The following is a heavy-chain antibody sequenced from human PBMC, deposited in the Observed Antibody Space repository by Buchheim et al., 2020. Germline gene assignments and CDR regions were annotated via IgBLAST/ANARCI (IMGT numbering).Heavy chain of an antibody. Sequence: EVQLVESGGGLVQPGGSLRLSCAASGFTFSSYSMNWVRQAPGKGLEWVSYISSSSSTIYYADSVKGRFTISRDNAKNSLYLQMNSLRAEDTAVYYCARDAKVRGVILREVYYYGMDVWGQGTT. CDR3: ARDAKVRGVILREVYYYGMDV. CDR2: ISSSSSTI. J-gene: IGHJ6*02. CDR1: GFTFSSYS. D-gene: IGHD3-10*01. V-gene: IGHV3-48*01.